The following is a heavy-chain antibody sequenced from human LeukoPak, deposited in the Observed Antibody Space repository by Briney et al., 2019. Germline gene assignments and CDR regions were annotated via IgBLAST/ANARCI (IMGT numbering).Heavy chain of an antibody. Sequence: GSLRLSCAASGFTFSSHWMTWVRQPPGKGLEWIGSIYYSGSTYYNPSLKSRVTISVDTSKNQFSLKLSSVTAADTAVYYCARPNLLEMATIDYWGQGTLVTVSS. CDR1: GFTFSSHW. V-gene: IGHV4-39*01. J-gene: IGHJ4*02. CDR2: IYYSGST. CDR3: ARPNLLEMATIDY. D-gene: IGHD5-24*01.